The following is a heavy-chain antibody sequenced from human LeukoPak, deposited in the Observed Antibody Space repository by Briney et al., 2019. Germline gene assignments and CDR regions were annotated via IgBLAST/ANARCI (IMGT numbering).Heavy chain of an antibody. D-gene: IGHD6-19*01. CDR1: GFTFSSYG. V-gene: IGHV3-30*03. J-gene: IGHJ5*02. CDR2: ISYDGSNK. Sequence: GGSLRLSCAASGFTFSSYGMHWVRQAPGKGLEWVAVISYDGSNKYYADSVKGRFTISRDNSKNTLYLQMNSLRAEDTAVYYCARGATLPGIAVAGTPKGWFDPWGQGTLVTVSS. CDR3: ARGATLPGIAVAGTPKGWFDP.